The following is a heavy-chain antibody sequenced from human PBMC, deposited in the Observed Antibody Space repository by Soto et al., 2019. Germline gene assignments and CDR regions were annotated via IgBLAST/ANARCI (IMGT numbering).Heavy chain of an antibody. D-gene: IGHD5-18*01. V-gene: IGHV1-69*13. CDR1: GGTFGSQG. Sequence: SVKVSCKASGGTFGSQGIAWVRQAPGQGLEWMGGFIAMLGTPTYAKKVQGRAAISADESLTSSYLELRSLRSEDTGVYFCARGAMANFDYWGQGTVVTVSS. J-gene: IGHJ4*02. CDR2: FIAMLGTP. CDR3: ARGAMANFDY.